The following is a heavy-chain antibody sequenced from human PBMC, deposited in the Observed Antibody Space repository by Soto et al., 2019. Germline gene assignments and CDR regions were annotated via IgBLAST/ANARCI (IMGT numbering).Heavy chain of an antibody. J-gene: IGHJ5*02. CDR2: ISAYNGNT. CDR1: GYTFTNYG. Sequence: QVQLVQSGAEVKKPGASVKVSCKASGYTFTNYGISWVRQAPGQGLEWMGWISAYNGNTNHAQKLQGRVTMTTDTSTSTAYMELRSMRSDDTAVYYCARGVGSGSYYNQYNWFDPWGQGNLVTVSS. V-gene: IGHV1-18*01. D-gene: IGHD3-10*01. CDR3: ARGVGSGSYYNQYNWFDP.